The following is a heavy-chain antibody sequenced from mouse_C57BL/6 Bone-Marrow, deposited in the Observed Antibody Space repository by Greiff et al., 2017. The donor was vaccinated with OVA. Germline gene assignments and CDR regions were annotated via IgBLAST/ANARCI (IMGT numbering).Heavy chain of an antibody. D-gene: IGHD1-1*01. V-gene: IGHV14-4*01. CDR2: IDPENGDT. Sequence: VQLQQSGAELVRPGASVKLSCTASGFTITDDYMHWVKQRPEQGLEWIGWIDPENGDTEYASKFQGKATITADTSSNTAYMQHSSLTSEDTAVYYCTTRDYYGSSHYWYVDVWGTGTTVTVSS. CDR3: TTRDYYGSSHYWYVDV. CDR1: GFTITDDY. J-gene: IGHJ1*03.